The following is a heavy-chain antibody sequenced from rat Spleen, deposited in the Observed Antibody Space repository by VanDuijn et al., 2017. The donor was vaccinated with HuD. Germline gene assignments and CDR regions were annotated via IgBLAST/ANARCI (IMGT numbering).Heavy chain of an antibody. V-gene: IGHV2-34*01. CDR3: ARSSRYYYSGAYYFDY. J-gene: IGHJ2*01. D-gene: IGHD1-1*01. CDR2: MWYDGDT. Sequence: QVQLKESGPGLVQPSETLSLTCTVSGFSLTSYSVSWVRQPSGKGPEWMGRMWYDGDTAYNSALKSQLSISRDTSKNQVFLKMNSLQTEDTAMYFCARSSRYYYSGAYYFDYWGQGVMVTVSS. CDR1: GFSLTSYS.